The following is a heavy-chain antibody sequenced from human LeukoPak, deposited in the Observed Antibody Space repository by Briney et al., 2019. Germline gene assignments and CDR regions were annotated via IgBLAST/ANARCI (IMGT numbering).Heavy chain of an antibody. D-gene: IGHD2-15*01. Sequence: GGSLRLSCAASGFTFSSYETNWVRQAPGKGLEWVSYISSSGSTIYYADSVKGRFTISRDNAKNSLYLQMNSLRAEDTAVYYCARAGSDIVVVVAAKEGMDVWGQGTTVTVSS. V-gene: IGHV3-48*03. CDR1: GFTFSSYE. CDR3: ARAGSDIVVVVAAKEGMDV. J-gene: IGHJ6*02. CDR2: ISSSGSTI.